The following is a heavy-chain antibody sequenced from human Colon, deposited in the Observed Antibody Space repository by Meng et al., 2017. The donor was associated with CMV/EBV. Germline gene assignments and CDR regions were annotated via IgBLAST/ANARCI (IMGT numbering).Heavy chain of an antibody. Sequence: EVQLVESGGGLVQPGWSLSLSCAASGFRFSSKWMHWVRQGPGKGLVWVSRINTDGSTTYYADSVKGRFTISRDNAKNTLYLQMNSLRAEDTAVYYCASRDYWGQGTLVTVSS. J-gene: IGHJ4*02. CDR3: ASRDY. V-gene: IGHV3-74*01. CDR2: INTDGSTT. CDR1: GFRFSSKW.